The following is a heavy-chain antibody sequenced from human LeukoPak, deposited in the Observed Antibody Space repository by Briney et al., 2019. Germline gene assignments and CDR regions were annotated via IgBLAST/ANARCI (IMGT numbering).Heavy chain of an antibody. CDR2: IIPIFGTA. CDR1: GGTFSSYA. Sequence: SVKVSCKASGGTFSSYAISWVRQAPGQGLEWMGGIIPIFGTANYAQKFQGRVTITADESTSTAYMELSSLRSEDTAVYYCARDLGYCSGCSCYGDYWGQGTLVTVSS. V-gene: IGHV1-69*01. D-gene: IGHD2-15*01. CDR3: ARDLGYCSGCSCYGDY. J-gene: IGHJ4*02.